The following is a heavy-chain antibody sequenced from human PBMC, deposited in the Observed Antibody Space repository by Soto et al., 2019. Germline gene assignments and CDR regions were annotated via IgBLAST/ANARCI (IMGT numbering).Heavy chain of an antibody. V-gene: IGHV1-69*01. D-gene: IGHD3-22*01. J-gene: IGHJ6*02. CDR2: IIPNFGTA. CDR1: GGTFSSYA. CDR3: ASYYDRNGSDYYGMDV. Sequence: QVQLLQSGAEVKKPGSSVKVSCKASGGTFSSYAISWVRQAPGQGLEWIGGIIPNFGTANYAQKFQGRVTITTDESTRTAYMELSSLRSEDTAVYYCASYYDRNGSDYYGMDVWGQGTTVTVSS.